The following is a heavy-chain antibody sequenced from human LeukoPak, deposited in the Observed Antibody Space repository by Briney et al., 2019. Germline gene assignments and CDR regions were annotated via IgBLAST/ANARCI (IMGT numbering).Heavy chain of an antibody. CDR3: ARDLGDIVVVPAAHFDY. CDR1: GFTFSSYA. Sequence: GGSLRLSCAASGFTFSSYAMHWVRQAPGKGLEWVAVISYDGSNKYYADSVKGRFTISRDNSKNTLYLQMNSLRAEDTAVYYCARDLGDIVVVPAAHFDYWGQGTLVTVSS. D-gene: IGHD2-2*01. J-gene: IGHJ4*02. V-gene: IGHV3-30-3*01. CDR2: ISYDGSNK.